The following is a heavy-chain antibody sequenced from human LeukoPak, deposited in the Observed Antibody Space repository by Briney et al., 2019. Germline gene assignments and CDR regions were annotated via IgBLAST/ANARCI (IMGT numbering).Heavy chain of an antibody. D-gene: IGHD2-8*01. CDR3: ARIEGSKKYCTNGVCSRMGY. J-gene: IGHJ4*02. Sequence: ASVKVSCKASGYTFTSYGISWVRQAPGQGLEWMGWISAYNGNTNYAQKLQGRVTMTTDTSTSTAYMELRSLRSDDTAVYYCARIEGSKKYCTNGVCSRMGYWGQGTLVTVSS. V-gene: IGHV1-18*01. CDR2: ISAYNGNT. CDR1: GYTFTSYG.